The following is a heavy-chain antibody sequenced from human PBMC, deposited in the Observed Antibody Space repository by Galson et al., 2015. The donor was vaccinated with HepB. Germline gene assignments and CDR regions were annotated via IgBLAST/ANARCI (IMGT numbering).Heavy chain of an antibody. CDR1: GFGFSTYA. J-gene: IGHJ6*02. CDR3: AKSPGYISTKYPVGGMDV. Sequence: SLRLSCAASGFGFSTYALTWAPQAPGRGRDGVSVISASGASTYYAESVEGRVTISRDISKKRRDLQWNSLRVEDSAVYYCAKSPGYISTKYPVGGMDVWGQGTTVTVSS. D-gene: IGHD2-2*01. V-gene: IGHV3-23*01. CDR2: ISASGAST.